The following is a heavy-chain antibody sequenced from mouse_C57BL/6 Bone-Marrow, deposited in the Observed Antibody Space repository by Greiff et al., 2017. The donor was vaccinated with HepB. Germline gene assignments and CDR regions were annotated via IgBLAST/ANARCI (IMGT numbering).Heavy chain of an antibody. V-gene: IGHV7-3*01. CDR3: ARYKGRAMDY. CDR1: GFTFTDYY. J-gene: IGHJ4*01. CDR2: IRNKANGYTT. D-gene: IGHD3-3*01. Sequence: EVKLVESGGGLVQPGGSLSLSCAASGFTFTDYYMSWVRQPPGKALEWLGFIRNKANGYTTEYSASVKGRFTISRDNSQSILYVQMNALRAEDSATYYCARYKGRAMDYWGQGTSVTVSS.